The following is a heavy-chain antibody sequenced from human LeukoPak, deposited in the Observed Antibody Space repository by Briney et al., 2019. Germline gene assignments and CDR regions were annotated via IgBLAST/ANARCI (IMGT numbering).Heavy chain of an antibody. Sequence: SSVKVSCKASGGTFSSYAISWVRQAPGQGLEWMGRIIPILGIANYAQKFQGRVTITADKSTSTAYMELSSLRSEDTAVYYCARGRRIFEVYYFDYWGQGTLVTVSS. J-gene: IGHJ4*02. CDR2: IIPILGIA. D-gene: IGHD3-9*01. V-gene: IGHV1-69*04. CDR1: GGTFSSYA. CDR3: ARGRRIFEVYYFDY.